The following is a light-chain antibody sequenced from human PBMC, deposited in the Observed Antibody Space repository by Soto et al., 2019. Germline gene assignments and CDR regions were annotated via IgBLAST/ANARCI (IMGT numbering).Light chain of an antibody. J-gene: IGKJ5*01. CDR1: QSISSH. V-gene: IGKV1-39*01. Sequence: DVRLTQSPSSLSASGGYRGAITERASQSISSHLNWYQQKPGKAPNLLMYTASNLQSGVLSRFSGSGSGTDFALTISRLQPEDIATYYCQQYDHLQITFGQGTRLEIK. CDR3: QQYDHLQIT. CDR2: TAS.